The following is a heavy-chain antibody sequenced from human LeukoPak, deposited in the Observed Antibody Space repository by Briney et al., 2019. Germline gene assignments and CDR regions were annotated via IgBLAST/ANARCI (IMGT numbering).Heavy chain of an antibody. CDR1: GYTFTDYY. D-gene: IGHD1-7*01. V-gene: IGHV1-2*02. Sequence: ASVTVSCKPFGYTFTDYYMHWVRQAPGQGLEWMGWISPTSGDTRYAQKFQGRVAMTRDTSITTAHMELSRLRSDDTAVYYCVRDGLNWNYDYWGQGTLVAVSS. CDR2: ISPTSGDT. CDR3: VRDGLNWNYDY. J-gene: IGHJ4*02.